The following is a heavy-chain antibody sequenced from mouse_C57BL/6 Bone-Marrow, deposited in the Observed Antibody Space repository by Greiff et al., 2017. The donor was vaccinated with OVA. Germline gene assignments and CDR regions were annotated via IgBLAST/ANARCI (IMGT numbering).Heavy chain of an antibody. Sequence: QVQLQQSGAELARPGASVKMSCKASGYTFTSYTMHWVKQRPGQGLEWIGYINPSSGYTKYNQKFKDKATLTADKSSSTAYMQLSSLTSEDSAVYYCAREGITTVVATRYFDVWGTGTTVTVSS. J-gene: IGHJ1*03. V-gene: IGHV1-4*01. CDR3: AREGITTVVATRYFDV. D-gene: IGHD1-1*01. CDR2: INPSSGYT. CDR1: GYTFTSYT.